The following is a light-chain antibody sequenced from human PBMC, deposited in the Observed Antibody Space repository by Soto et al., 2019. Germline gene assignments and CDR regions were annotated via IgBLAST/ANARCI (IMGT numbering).Light chain of an antibody. J-gene: IGKJ2*01. CDR2: DAS. Sequence: DIQMTQSPSTLSASVGDRVTITCRASQIISSWLAWYQQKPGKAPKLLIYDASSLESGVPSSFSGSGSGTDLTLTLISLQPDDFATYYCQQYNRYSQYTFGQGTKLEIK. V-gene: IGKV1-5*01. CDR3: QQYNRYSQYT. CDR1: QIISSW.